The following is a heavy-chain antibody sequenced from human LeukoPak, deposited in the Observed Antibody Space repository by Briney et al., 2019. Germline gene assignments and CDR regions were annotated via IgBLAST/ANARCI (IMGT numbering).Heavy chain of an antibody. Sequence: PSETLSLTCTVSGGSISSSSYYWSWIRQPPGKGLEWIGYIYYSGSTNYNPSLQSRVTISLDTSKNQFSLKLSSVTAADTAVYYCARGLGMDGSFDYWGQGTLVTVSS. V-gene: IGHV4-61*01. CDR1: GGSISSSSYY. CDR3: ARGLGMDGSFDY. J-gene: IGHJ4*02. D-gene: IGHD3/OR15-3a*01. CDR2: IYYSGST.